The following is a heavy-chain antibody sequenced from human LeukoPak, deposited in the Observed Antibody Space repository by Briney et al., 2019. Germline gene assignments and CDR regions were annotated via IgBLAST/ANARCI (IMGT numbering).Heavy chain of an antibody. D-gene: IGHD3-16*02. CDR2: IYHSGGT. CDR3: AKSTFYDYVWGSYRSGDYFDY. CDR1: GDSISSSNW. J-gene: IGHJ4*02. V-gene: IGHV4-4*02. Sequence: SETLSLTCAVPGDSISSSNWWNWVRQPPGKGLEWIGEIYHSGGTNYNPSLKSRVTISVDKSKNQFSLKLSSVTAADTAVYYCAKSTFYDYVWGSYRSGDYFDYWGQGTLVTVSS.